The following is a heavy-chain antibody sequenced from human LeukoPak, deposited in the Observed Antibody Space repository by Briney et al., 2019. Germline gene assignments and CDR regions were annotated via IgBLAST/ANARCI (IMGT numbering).Heavy chain of an antibody. CDR1: GFTFSSYA. J-gene: IGHJ4*02. CDR2: ISYDGSNK. V-gene: IGHV3-30-3*01. Sequence: PGGSLRLSCAASGFTFSSYAMHWVLQAPGKGLEWVAVISYDGSNKYYADSVKGRFTISRDNTKNTLYLQMNSLRAEDTAVYYCARDIGGSSGWYYFDYWGQGTLVTVSS. D-gene: IGHD6-19*01. CDR3: ARDIGGSSGWYYFDY.